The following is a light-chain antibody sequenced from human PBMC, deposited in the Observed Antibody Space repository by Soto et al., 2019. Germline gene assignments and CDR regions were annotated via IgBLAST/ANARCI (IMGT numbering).Light chain of an antibody. J-gene: IGLJ2*01. CDR2: AND. CDR3: GAWDTNLNAEV. V-gene: IGLV1-51*01. Sequence: QSVLTQPPSVSAAPGQKVTISCSGSSSNIGNTYVSWYQQLPGTAPKLLICANDQRPSGIPDRFSGSKSGTSATLAITGLQAGDEADYYCGAWDTNLNAEVFGGGTKLTVL. CDR1: SSNIGNTY.